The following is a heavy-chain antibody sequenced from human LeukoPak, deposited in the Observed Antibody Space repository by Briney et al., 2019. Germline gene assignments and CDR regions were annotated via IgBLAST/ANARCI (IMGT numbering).Heavy chain of an antibody. CDR3: ARQKTDYYDSSGYYTFDF. J-gene: IGHJ4*02. Sequence: ASVKVSCKASGYTFISYAMNWVRQAPGQGLEWMGRINTKTGNPTYAQDFTGRLVFSLDTSVSTAYLQISSLKAEDTAVYYCARQKTDYYDSSGYYTFDFWGQGTLVTVSS. D-gene: IGHD3-22*01. CDR2: INTKTGNP. V-gene: IGHV7-4-1*02. CDR1: GYTFISYA.